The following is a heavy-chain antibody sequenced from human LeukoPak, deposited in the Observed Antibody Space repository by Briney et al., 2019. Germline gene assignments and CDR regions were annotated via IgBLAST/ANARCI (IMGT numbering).Heavy chain of an antibody. D-gene: IGHD3-10*01. J-gene: IGHJ4*02. Sequence: PETLSLTCAVSGYSISSGYYWGWIRQPPGKGLEWIGSIYLSGRTYYNPSLKSRVTISVDTSNNQCSRKLSSVTAADTAVYYCARDIGSGSDYWGQGTLVTVSS. CDR2: IYLSGRT. V-gene: IGHV4-38-2*02. CDR3: ARDIGSGSDY. CDR1: GYSISSGYY.